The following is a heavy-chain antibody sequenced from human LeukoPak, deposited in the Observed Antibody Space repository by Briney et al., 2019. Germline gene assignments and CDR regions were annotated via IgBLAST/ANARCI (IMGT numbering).Heavy chain of an antibody. Sequence: GGSLRLSCAASGFTLSNYWTHWVRQAPGKGLVWVSRINGDGSSTSNADAVKGRFTISRDNAKNTLFLQMNSLRAEDTAVYYCARESSWAPDYWGQGTLATVSS. CDR2: INGDGSST. CDR1: GFTLSNYW. CDR3: ARESSWAPDY. V-gene: IGHV3-74*01. D-gene: IGHD1-26*01. J-gene: IGHJ4*02.